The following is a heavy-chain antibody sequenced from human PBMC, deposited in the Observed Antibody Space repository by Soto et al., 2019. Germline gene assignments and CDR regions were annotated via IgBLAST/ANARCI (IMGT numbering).Heavy chain of an antibody. J-gene: IGHJ6*02. CDR1: GFTFSSYA. Sequence: GGSLRLSCAASGFTFSSYAMHWVRQAPGKGLEWVAVISYDGSNKYYADSVKGRFTISRDNSKNTLYLQMNSLRAEDTAVYYCARDYSLWSSLGDHYYGLAVWGQGTTVIVSS. V-gene: IGHV3-30-3*01. D-gene: IGHD3-10*01. CDR2: ISYDGSNK. CDR3: ARDYSLWSSLGDHYYGLAV.